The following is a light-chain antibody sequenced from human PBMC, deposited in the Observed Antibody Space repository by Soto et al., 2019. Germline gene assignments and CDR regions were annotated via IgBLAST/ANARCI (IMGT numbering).Light chain of an antibody. CDR2: GAS. Sequence: EVVMTQSPATLSVSPGERVTFSCRASHSVSSNVAWYQHKPGQAPRLLIYGASTRVTGVPARFSGSGYVTEFSLTISSLQPEDFAVYYCQQYNNWPPGTFGPGTKLDLK. CDR3: QQYNNWPPGT. CDR1: HSVSSN. V-gene: IGKV3-15*01. J-gene: IGKJ2*01.